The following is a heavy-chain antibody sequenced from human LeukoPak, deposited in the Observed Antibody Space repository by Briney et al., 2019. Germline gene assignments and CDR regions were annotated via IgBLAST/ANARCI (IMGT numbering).Heavy chain of an antibody. J-gene: IGHJ4*02. D-gene: IGHD1/OR15-1a*01. Sequence: RASETLSLTCAVYRGSFSGYYWSWIRQPPGKGLEWIGEINHSGSTNYNPSLKSRVTISVDTSKNQFSLKLSSVTAADTAVYYCARVPGLSEQRFDYWGQGTLVTVSS. CDR3: ARVPGLSEQRFDY. V-gene: IGHV4-34*01. CDR1: RGSFSGYY. CDR2: INHSGST.